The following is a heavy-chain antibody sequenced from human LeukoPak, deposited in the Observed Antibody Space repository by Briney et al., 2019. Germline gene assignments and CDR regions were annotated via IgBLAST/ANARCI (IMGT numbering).Heavy chain of an antibody. Sequence: SETLSLTCAVYGGSFSGYYWSWIRQPPGKGLEWIGEINHSGSTNYNPSLKSRVTISVDTSKNQFSLKLSSVTAADTAVYYCATMSFRWYYYDSSGYYRSFDYWGQGTLVTVSS. CDR3: ATMSFRWYYYDSSGYYRSFDY. CDR2: INHSGST. CDR1: GGSFSGYY. J-gene: IGHJ4*02. D-gene: IGHD3-22*01. V-gene: IGHV4-34*01.